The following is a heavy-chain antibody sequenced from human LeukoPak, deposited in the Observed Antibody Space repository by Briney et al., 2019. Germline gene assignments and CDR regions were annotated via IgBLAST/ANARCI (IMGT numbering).Heavy chain of an antibody. CDR1: GGSISSYY. D-gene: IGHD3-10*01. Sequence: SETLSLTCTVSGGSISSYYWSWIRQPPGKGLEWIGYIYYSGSTNYNPSLKSRVTISVDTSKNQFSLKLSSVTAAGTAVYYCARGPVLLWFGGPLGVLKYNWFDPWGQGTLVTVSS. J-gene: IGHJ5*02. CDR3: ARGPVLLWFGGPLGVLKYNWFDP. V-gene: IGHV4-59*12. CDR2: IYYSGST.